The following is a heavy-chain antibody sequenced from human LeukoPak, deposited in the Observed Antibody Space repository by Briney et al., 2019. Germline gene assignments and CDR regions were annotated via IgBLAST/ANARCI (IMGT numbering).Heavy chain of an antibody. Sequence: GSLRLSCAASGFTFSSYSMNWVRQAPGKGLEWVSSISSSSSYIYYADSVKGRFTISRDNAKNSLYLQMNSLRAEDTAVYYCARVVISYYYGSGSYYLDWFDPWGQGTLVTVSS. D-gene: IGHD3-10*01. CDR3: ARVVISYYYGSGSYYLDWFDP. J-gene: IGHJ5*02. CDR2: ISSSSSYI. V-gene: IGHV3-21*01. CDR1: GFTFSSYS.